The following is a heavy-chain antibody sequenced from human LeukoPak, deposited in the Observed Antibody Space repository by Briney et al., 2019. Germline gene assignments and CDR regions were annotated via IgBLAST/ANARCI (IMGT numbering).Heavy chain of an antibody. CDR1: GGSISSSNW. D-gene: IGHD1-1*01. V-gene: IGHV4-4*02. J-gene: IGHJ3*02. Sequence: SETLSLTCAVSGGSISSSNWWSWVRQPPGKGLEWIGEIYHSGSTNYNPSLKSRVTISVDTSKNQFSLKLSSVTAADTAVYYCARAVRGSPDAFDIWGQGTMVTVSS. CDR2: IYHSGST. CDR3: ARAVRGSPDAFDI.